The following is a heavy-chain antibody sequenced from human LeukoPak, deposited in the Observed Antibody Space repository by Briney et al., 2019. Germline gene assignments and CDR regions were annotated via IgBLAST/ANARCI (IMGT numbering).Heavy chain of an antibody. J-gene: IGHJ3*02. CDR2: IYSGGRT. CDR1: GFTVSSNY. Sequence: GGSLRLSCAASGFTVSSNYMSWVRQAPGKGLEWVSVIYSGGRTYYADSAKGRLTISRDNSKNTLYLQMNSLRAEDTAVYYCARFLDAFDIWGQGTMVTVSS. V-gene: IGHV3-66*01. CDR3: ARFLDAFDI.